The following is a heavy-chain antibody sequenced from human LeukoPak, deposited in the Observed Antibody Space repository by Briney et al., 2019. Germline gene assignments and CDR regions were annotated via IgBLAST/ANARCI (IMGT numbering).Heavy chain of an antibody. J-gene: IGHJ4*02. Sequence: PGGTLRLSCAASGFTFSSYGMSWVRQAPGKGLEWVSAISGSGGSTYYADSVKGRFTISRDNSKNTLYLQMNSLRAEDTAVYYCAREGTPYYYDSSGYYLEYWGQGTLVTVSS. CDR3: AREGTPYYYDSSGYYLEY. CDR2: ISGSGGST. D-gene: IGHD3-22*01. CDR1: GFTFSSYG. V-gene: IGHV3-23*01.